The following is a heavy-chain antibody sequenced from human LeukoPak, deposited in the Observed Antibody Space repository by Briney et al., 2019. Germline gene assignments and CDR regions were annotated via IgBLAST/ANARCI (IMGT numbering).Heavy chain of an antibody. V-gene: IGHV3-23*01. CDR1: GFTFSSYG. Sequence: GGSLRLSCAASGFTFSSYGMSWVRQAPGKVLEWVSAISGSGGSTYYADSVKGRFTISRDNFKNTLYLQMNSLRAEDTAMYYCATPRGGKLLLDAFDIWGQGTKVIVSS. CDR3: ATPRGGKLLLDAFDI. J-gene: IGHJ3*02. D-gene: IGHD2-15*01. CDR2: ISGSGGST.